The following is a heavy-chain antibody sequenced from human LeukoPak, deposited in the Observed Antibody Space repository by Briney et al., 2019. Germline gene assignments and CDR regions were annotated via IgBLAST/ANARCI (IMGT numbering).Heavy chain of an antibody. J-gene: IGHJ4*02. Sequence: PGGSLRLSCAASGVTFSDYYMSWIRQAPGKGLEWVSYISNSGSPKHYADSVKGRFTISRDNARKSLCLQMDSLRADDTAVYYCARDRGGYFDYWGQGTLVTVSS. D-gene: IGHD3-10*01. CDR2: ISNSGSPK. CDR1: GVTFSDYY. V-gene: IGHV3-11*01. CDR3: ARDRGGYFDY.